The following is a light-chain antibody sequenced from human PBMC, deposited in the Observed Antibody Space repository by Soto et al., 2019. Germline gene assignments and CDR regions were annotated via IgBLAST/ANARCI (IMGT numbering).Light chain of an antibody. CDR2: DVS. Sequence: QSVLTQPHSVSGSPGQSVTISCTGTSSDVGGYNLVSWYQQHPGKAPKLMIYDVSKRPSGVPDRFSGSKSGNTASLTISGLQAEDEADYYCYSYAGSYTFYVFGTGTKLTVL. V-gene: IGLV2-11*01. CDR1: SSDVGGYNL. J-gene: IGLJ1*01. CDR3: YSYAGSYTFYV.